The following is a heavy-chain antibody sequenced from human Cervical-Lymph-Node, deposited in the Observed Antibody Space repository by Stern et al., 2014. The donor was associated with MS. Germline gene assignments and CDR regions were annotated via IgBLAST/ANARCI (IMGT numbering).Heavy chain of an antibody. CDR2: INTNTGNP. CDR3: ARVPGATPAFDI. J-gene: IGHJ3*02. CDR1: GYTFTHYA. V-gene: IGHV7-4-1*02. D-gene: IGHD2-15*01. Sequence: VQLVESGSELEKPGASVKVSCTASGYTFTHYALNWVRQAPGQGLEWMGWINTNTGNPTYARGFTGRFVFSLDTSVSTAYLHISRLKTEDTATYYCARVPGATPAFDIWGQGTMVTVSS.